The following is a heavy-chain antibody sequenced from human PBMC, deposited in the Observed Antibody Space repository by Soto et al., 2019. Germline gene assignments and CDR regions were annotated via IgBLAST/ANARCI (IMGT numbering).Heavy chain of an antibody. CDR1: GGSISSYY. Sequence: QVQLQESGPGLVKPSETLSLTCTVSGGSISSYYWSWIRQPPGKGLEWIGYIYYSGSTNYNPSLKSRVTRSVDTSKNQFSLKLSSVTAADTAVYYCARDIGGYCSGGSCPTNNDAFDIWGQGTMVTVSS. D-gene: IGHD2-15*01. J-gene: IGHJ3*02. V-gene: IGHV4-59*01. CDR3: ARDIGGYCSGGSCPTNNDAFDI. CDR2: IYYSGST.